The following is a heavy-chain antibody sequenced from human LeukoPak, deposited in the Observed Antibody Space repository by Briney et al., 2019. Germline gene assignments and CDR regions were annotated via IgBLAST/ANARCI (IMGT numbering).Heavy chain of an antibody. D-gene: IGHD2-8*01. CDR1: GFTFDDYA. V-gene: IGHV3-43D*03. Sequence: GGSLRLSCAASGFTFDDYAMHWVRQAPGKGLEWVSLISWDGGSTYYADSVKGRFTISRDNAKNSLYLQVDNLRAEDTAVYYCARDLTPDCSNGVCFDAFDIWGQGTVVTVSS. J-gene: IGHJ3*02. CDR3: ARDLTPDCSNGVCFDAFDI. CDR2: ISWDGGST.